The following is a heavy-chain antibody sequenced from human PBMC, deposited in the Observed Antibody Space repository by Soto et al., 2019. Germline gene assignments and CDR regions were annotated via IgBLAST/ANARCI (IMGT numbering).Heavy chain of an antibody. CDR2: ISAYNGNT. J-gene: IGHJ6*03. CDR3: TRASTEMDYYYYYYMDV. CDR1: GYTFTSYG. Sequence: VKVSCKASGYTFTSYGISWVRQAPGQGLEWMGWISAYNGNTNYAQKLQGRVTMTTDTSTSTAYMELRSLRSDDTAVYYCTRASTEMDYYYYYYMDVWGKGTTVTLS. V-gene: IGHV1-18*01. D-gene: IGHD4-4*01.